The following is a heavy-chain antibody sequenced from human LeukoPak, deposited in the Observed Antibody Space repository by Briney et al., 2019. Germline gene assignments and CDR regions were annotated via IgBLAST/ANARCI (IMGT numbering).Heavy chain of an antibody. V-gene: IGHV3-21*01. D-gene: IGHD2-15*01. J-gene: IGHJ4*02. CDR2: ISRSTRYI. Sequence: TGGSLRLSCAASGFTFSDYSMNWVRQAPGKGLEWVSSISRSTRYIYYADSVKGRFTISRDNAKNSLFLQMNSLRAEDTAVYYCASEARYCSGGSCSSFDYWGQGTLVTVSS. CDR3: ASEARYCSGGSCSSFDY. CDR1: GFTFSDYS.